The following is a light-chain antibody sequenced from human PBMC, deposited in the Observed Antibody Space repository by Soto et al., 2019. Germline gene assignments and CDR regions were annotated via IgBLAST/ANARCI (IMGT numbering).Light chain of an antibody. CDR2: ANN. V-gene: IGLV1-40*01. Sequence: QSVLTQPPSVSGAPGQRVTLSCTGSSSNIGARYDVHWHQQVPGTAPKLLIYANNSRPSGVPDRFIGSRSGTSASLAITGLQAEDEADYYCQSYDSTLRGYVFGTGTKVTVL. CDR1: SSNIGARYD. CDR3: QSYDSTLRGYV. J-gene: IGLJ1*01.